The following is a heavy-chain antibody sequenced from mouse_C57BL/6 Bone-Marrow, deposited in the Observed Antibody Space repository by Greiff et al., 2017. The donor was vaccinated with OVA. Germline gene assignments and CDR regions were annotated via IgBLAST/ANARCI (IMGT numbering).Heavy chain of an antibody. Sequence: EVKLQESGPVLVKPGASVKMSCKASGYTFTDYYMNWVKQSHGKSLEWIGVINPYNGGTSYNQKFKGKATLTVDKSSSTAYMELNSLTSEDSAVYYCARFTTVVPMDYWGQGTSVTVSS. D-gene: IGHD1-1*01. V-gene: IGHV1-19*01. J-gene: IGHJ4*01. CDR2: INPYNGGT. CDR1: GYTFTDYY. CDR3: ARFTTVVPMDY.